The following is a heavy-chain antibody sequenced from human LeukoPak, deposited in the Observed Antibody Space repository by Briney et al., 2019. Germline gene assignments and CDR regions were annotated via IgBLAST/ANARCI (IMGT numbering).Heavy chain of an antibody. Sequence: SETLSLTCTVSGGSISSSSYYWGWIRQPPGKGLEWIGSIYYSGSTYYNPSLKSRVTISVDTSKNQFSLELSSVTAADTAVYYCAREYDDSSGWYVNWFDPWGQGTLVTVSS. CDR2: IYYSGST. CDR1: GGSISSSSYY. V-gene: IGHV4-39*07. J-gene: IGHJ5*02. D-gene: IGHD6-19*01. CDR3: AREYDDSSGWYVNWFDP.